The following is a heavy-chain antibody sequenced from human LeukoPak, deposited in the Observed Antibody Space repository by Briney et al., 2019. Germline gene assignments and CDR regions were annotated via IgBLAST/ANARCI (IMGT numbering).Heavy chain of an antibody. J-gene: IGHJ6*02. CDR1: GFTFSDSW. D-gene: IGHD2-2*01. V-gene: IGHV3-7*01. CDR2: MNQDGSEK. CDR3: ATYAHWVAGDV. Sequence: GGSLRLSCAASGFTFSDSWMSWVRQAPGKGLEGVANMNQDGSEKDYVDSVKGRFTISRDKARNSLYLQMGILRAEDTAVYYCATYAHWVAGDVWGQGTTVTVSS.